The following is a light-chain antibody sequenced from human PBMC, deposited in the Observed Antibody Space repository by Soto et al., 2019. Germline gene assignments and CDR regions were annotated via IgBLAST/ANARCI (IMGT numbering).Light chain of an antibody. CDR3: TSPTPGSLYV. V-gene: IGLV2-14*01. Sequence: QSVLTQPASVSGSPGQSITISCTGTSSDVGGYNYVSWYQQYPGRVPKLLIYKVSNRPSGVSNRFSGSKSGNTASLTISGLQAGDEAAYFCTSPTPGSLYVFGTGTKVTV. CDR1: SSDVGGYNY. CDR2: KVS. J-gene: IGLJ1*01.